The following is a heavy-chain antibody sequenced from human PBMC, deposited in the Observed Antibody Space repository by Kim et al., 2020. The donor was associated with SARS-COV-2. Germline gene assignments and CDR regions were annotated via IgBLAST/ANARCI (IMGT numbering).Heavy chain of an antibody. CDR3: AKGDLDY. V-gene: IGHV3-30*02. CDR2: GSNK. Sequence: GSNKYYADSVKGRFTISRDNSKNTLYLQMNSLRAEDTAVYYCAKGDLDYWGQGTLVTVSS. J-gene: IGHJ4*02.